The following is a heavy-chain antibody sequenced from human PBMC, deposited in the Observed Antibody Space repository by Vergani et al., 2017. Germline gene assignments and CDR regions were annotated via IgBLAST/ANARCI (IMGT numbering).Heavy chain of an antibody. CDR3: ARDRGDCSSTSCYTFDY. J-gene: IGHJ4*02. CDR1: GYTFTSYA. D-gene: IGHD2-2*02. V-gene: IGHV1-3*01. Sequence: QVQLVQSGAEVKKPGASVKVSCKASGYTFTSYAMHWVRQAPGQRLEWMGWINAGNGITKYSQKFQGRVTITRDTSASTAYMELSSLRSEDTAVYYCARDRGDCSSTSCYTFDYWGQGTLVTVSS. CDR2: INAGNGIT.